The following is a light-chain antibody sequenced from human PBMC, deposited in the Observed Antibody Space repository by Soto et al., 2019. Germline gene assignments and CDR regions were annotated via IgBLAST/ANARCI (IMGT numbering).Light chain of an antibody. CDR3: PQSAGSRTWT. J-gene: IGKJ1*01. V-gene: IGKV1-39*01. CDR1: QTIRYS. CDR2: DAS. Sequence: DIQMTQSPSSLSASVGDRVTITCRASQTIRYSLNWYQQKPGKAPKVLIYDASTLQSGVPPRFSGSGSGTDFALTISSLQPEDFATYYCPQSAGSRTWTFGQGTRVEAK.